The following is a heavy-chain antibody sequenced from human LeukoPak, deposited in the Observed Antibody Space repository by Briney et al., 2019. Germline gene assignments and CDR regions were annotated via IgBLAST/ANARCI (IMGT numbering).Heavy chain of an antibody. CDR1: GYTLTKLS. Sequence: ASVWLSRKVSGYTLTKLSMHWVRQAPGKGLEWMGGFDPEDGETIDAQKFQGRVTMTEDTSADTAYMELSSLRSEDTAVYYCATDLSWGDYGDYLEAFDIWGQGAMVADPS. J-gene: IGHJ3*02. D-gene: IGHD4-17*01. CDR2: FDPEDGET. V-gene: IGHV1-24*01. CDR3: ATDLSWGDYGDYLEAFDI.